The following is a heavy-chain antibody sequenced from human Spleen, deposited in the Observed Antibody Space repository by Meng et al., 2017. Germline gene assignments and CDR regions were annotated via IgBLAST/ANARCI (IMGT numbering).Heavy chain of an antibody. CDR2: IDPNSGVT. J-gene: IGHJ4*02. Sequence: QVPLGQSGAGVKNPGASVKVSCNPSGYSFTAYYIPWVRQAPGQGLEWMGRIDPNSGVTEYAHKFHGRVTVTGDTSISTAYMELRRLTSDDTAVYYCARGPRWLPQKTTFLDYWGQGTLVTVSS. V-gene: IGHV1-2*06. CDR1: GYSFTAYY. D-gene: IGHD5-24*01. CDR3: ARGPRWLPQKTTFLDY.